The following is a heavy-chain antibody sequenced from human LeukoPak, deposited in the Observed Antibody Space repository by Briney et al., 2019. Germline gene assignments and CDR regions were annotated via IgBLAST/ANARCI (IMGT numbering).Heavy chain of an antibody. CDR1: AGSISSPY. CDR2: VFYGGIT. V-gene: IGHV4-59*11. J-gene: IGHJ4*02. CDR3: ASGTVFGVITPQYFHY. Sequence: PSETLSLTCSVSAGSISSPYWHWIRQCPGKGLEWGCFVFYGGITNYNPSLKSRVTISIDTSKNQFSLKLTSVTAADTPVYYCASGTVFGVITPQYFHYWGQGTRVTVSS. D-gene: IGHD3-3*01.